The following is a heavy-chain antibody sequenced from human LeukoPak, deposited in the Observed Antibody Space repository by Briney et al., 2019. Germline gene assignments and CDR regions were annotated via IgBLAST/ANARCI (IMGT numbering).Heavy chain of an antibody. D-gene: IGHD2-2*01. Sequence: GGSLRLSCATSGFTFSTYAMHWVRQAPGKGLEWVSVISCDGKNRFYSDSVKGRFTISRDNSKNTLYLQMNSPRDDDTAVYYCASDPRLPEVPRGMDVWGQGTTVTVSS. J-gene: IGHJ6*02. CDR2: ISCDGKNR. CDR1: GFTFSTYA. CDR3: ASDPRLPEVPRGMDV. V-gene: IGHV3-30*04.